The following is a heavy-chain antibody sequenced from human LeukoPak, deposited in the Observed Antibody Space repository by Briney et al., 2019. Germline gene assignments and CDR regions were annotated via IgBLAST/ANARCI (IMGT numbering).Heavy chain of an antibody. CDR3: ARGGEYCSSTSCYTIGFDY. Sequence: SETLSLTCAVYGGSFNGYYWSWIRQPPGKGLEWIGEINHSGSTNYNPSLKSRVTISVDTSKNQFSLKLSSVTAADTAVYYCARGGEYCSSTSCYTIGFDYWGQGTLVTVSS. V-gene: IGHV4-34*01. J-gene: IGHJ4*02. CDR1: GGSFNGYY. CDR2: INHSGST. D-gene: IGHD2-2*02.